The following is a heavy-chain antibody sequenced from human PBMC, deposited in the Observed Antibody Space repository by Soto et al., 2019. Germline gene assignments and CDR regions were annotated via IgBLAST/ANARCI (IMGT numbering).Heavy chain of an antibody. CDR2: INAGNGNT. Sequence: GASVKVSCKASGYTFTSYAMHWVRQAPGQRLEWMGWINAGNGNTKYSQKFQGRVTITRDESTSTAYMELSSLRSEDTAVYYCARADKESGGSKLGGYYYYGMDVWGQGTTVTVS. D-gene: IGHD1-26*01. V-gene: IGHV1-3*01. J-gene: IGHJ6*02. CDR3: ARADKESGGSKLGGYYYYGMDV. CDR1: GYTFTSYA.